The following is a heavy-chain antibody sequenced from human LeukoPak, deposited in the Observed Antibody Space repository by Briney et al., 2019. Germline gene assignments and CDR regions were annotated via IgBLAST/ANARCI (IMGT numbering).Heavy chain of an antibody. J-gene: IGHJ5*02. CDR3: AATRRITMVRGRFDP. D-gene: IGHD3-10*01. Sequence: SETLSLTCTVSGYSISSGYYWGWIRQPPGKGLEWIGSIYHSGGTYYNPSLKSRVTISVDTSKNQFSLKLSSVTAADTAVYYCAATRRITMVRGRFDPWGQGTLVTVSS. CDR1: GYSISSGYY. CDR2: IYHSGGT. V-gene: IGHV4-38-2*02.